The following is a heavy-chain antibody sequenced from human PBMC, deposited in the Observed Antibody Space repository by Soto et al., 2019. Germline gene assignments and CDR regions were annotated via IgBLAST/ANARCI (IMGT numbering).Heavy chain of an antibody. CDR3: ARGGPASLGYCSSTSCSGGHWFDP. Sequence: PSETLSLTFAVYGGSFSGYYWSWIRQPPGKGLEWIGEINHSGSTNYNPSLKSRVTISVDTSKNQFSLKLSSVTAADTAVYYCARGGPASLGYCSSTSCSGGHWFDPWGQGTLVTVSS. CDR2: INHSGST. V-gene: IGHV4-34*01. D-gene: IGHD2-2*01. CDR1: GGSFSGYY. J-gene: IGHJ5*02.